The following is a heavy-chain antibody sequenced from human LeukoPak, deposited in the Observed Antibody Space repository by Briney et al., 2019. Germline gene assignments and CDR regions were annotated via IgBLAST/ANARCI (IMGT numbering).Heavy chain of an antibody. D-gene: IGHD3-22*01. J-gene: IGHJ4*02. CDR2: IYCSGST. CDR3: ARVTGYIVEDYFDY. V-gene: IGHV4-59*01. Sequence: SETLSLTCALYGGSFSDYYWSWIRQPPGKGLEWIGYIYCSGSTNYNTSPKSRATISVDTSKNQSSLRLSSVTAADTAVYYCARVTGYIVEDYFDYWGQGTLVTVSS. CDR1: GGSFSDYY.